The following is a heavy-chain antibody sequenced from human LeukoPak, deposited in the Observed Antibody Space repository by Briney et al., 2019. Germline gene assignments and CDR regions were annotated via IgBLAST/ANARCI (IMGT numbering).Heavy chain of an antibody. V-gene: IGHV3-53*01. J-gene: IGHJ1*01. Sequence: GGSLRLSCAASGFTVSSNYMSWVRQAPGKGLEWVSVIYIGGSTYYADSVKGRFTISRDNSKNTLYLQMNSLRAEDTAVYYCATQSGYDSSGSLYFQHWGQGTLVTVSS. CDR1: GFTVSSNY. D-gene: IGHD3-22*01. CDR2: IYIGGST. CDR3: ATQSGYDSSGSLYFQH.